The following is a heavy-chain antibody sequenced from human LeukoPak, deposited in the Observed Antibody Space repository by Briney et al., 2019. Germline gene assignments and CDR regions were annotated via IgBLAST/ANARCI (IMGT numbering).Heavy chain of an antibody. J-gene: IGHJ4*02. CDR2: IKSKTDGGTT. Sequence: GGSLRLSCEASGFTFSNAWMSWVRQAPGKGLEWVGRIKSKTDGGTTDYAAPVKGRFTISRDDSKNTLFLQMNSLKTEDTAVYYCTLPWGSGSYYDYWGQGTLVTVSS. V-gene: IGHV3-15*01. D-gene: IGHD3-10*01. CDR1: GFTFSNAW. CDR3: TLPWGSGSYYDY.